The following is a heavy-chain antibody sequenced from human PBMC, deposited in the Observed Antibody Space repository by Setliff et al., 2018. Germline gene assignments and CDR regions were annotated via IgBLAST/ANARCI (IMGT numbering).Heavy chain of an antibody. CDR2: TSGSGART. Sequence: GGSLRLSCAASEFTFSNYAMNWVRQAPGKGLEWVSTTSGSGARTYYADSVKGRFTISRDNSKNTLFLQMNGLRVEDTAMYFCARDRGGGLYDYWGRGTLVTVSS. J-gene: IGHJ4*02. CDR3: ARDRGGGLYDY. V-gene: IGHV3-23*01. D-gene: IGHD3-16*01. CDR1: EFTFSNYA.